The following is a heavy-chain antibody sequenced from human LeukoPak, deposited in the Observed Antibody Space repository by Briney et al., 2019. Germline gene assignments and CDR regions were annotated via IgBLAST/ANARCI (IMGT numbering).Heavy chain of an antibody. D-gene: IGHD1-26*01. J-gene: IGHJ4*02. Sequence: GRSLRLSCAASGFTFSSYAMHWVRQAPGKGLEWVAFIRYDGSNKYYADSVKGRFTISRDNSKNTLYLQMNSLRAEDTAVYYCARGGSYESALDYWGQGTLVTVSS. V-gene: IGHV3-30*04. CDR2: IRYDGSNK. CDR3: ARGGSYESALDY. CDR1: GFTFSSYA.